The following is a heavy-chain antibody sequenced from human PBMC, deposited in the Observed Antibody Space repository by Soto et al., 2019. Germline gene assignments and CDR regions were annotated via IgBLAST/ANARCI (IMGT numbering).Heavy chain of an antibody. CDR2: ISYDGSNK. CDR1: RLTFSNYG. J-gene: IGHJ6*01. D-gene: IGHD2-2*01. CDR3: AKAVGYCSSASCRDYYFYYGMDV. Sequence: AWGSLRLPWVTSRLTFSNYGIHGVRRDRGKGLELLRVISYDGSNKYYADSVKGRFTISRDNCKNTLYLQMNSLRAEETAVYYCAKAVGYCSSASCRDYYFYYGMDVWGRGTTVTVYS. V-gene: IGHV3-30*18.